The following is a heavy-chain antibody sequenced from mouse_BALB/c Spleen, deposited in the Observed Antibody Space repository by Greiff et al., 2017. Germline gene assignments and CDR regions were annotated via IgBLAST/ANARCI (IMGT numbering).Heavy chain of an antibody. V-gene: IGHV2-9*02. D-gene: IGHD2-4*01. CDR1: GFSLTSYG. CDR2: IWAGGST. CDR3: ARDMGMITTDFDV. J-gene: IGHJ1*01. Sequence: VQLQQSGPGLVPPSQSLSITCTVSGFSLTSYGVHWVRQPPGKGLEWLGVIWAGGSTSYNSALMSRLSISKDNSKSQVFLKMNSLQTDDTAMYYCARDMGMITTDFDVWGAGTTVTVSS.